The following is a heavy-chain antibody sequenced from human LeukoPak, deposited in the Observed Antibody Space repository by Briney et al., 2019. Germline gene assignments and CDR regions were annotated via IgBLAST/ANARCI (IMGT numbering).Heavy chain of an antibody. D-gene: IGHD6-19*01. CDR1: GGSISSYY. CDR2: IYHSGST. V-gene: IGHV4-38-2*02. J-gene: IGHJ6*02. Sequence: PSETLSLTCTVSGGSISSYYWGWIRQPPGKGLEWIGSIYHSGSTYYSPSLKSRVTISVDTSKNQFSLKLSSVTAADTAVYYCASKGAVAGPNYYYYYGMDVWGQGTTVTVSS. CDR3: ASKGAVAGPNYYYYYGMDV.